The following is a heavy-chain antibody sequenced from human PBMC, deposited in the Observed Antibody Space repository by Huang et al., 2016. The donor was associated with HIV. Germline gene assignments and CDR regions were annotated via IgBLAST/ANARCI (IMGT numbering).Heavy chain of an antibody. D-gene: IGHD3-10*01. CDR2: IKQDGSEK. CDR1: GFTFSRYW. CDR3: ARRLRYYYGSGRTSGYFDY. Sequence: EVQLVESGGGLVQPGGSLRLSCTASGFTFSRYWLSWVRQARGKGLEWVANIKQDGSEKYYVDSVKGRFSIARDNAKNSLYLQMNSLRAEDTAVYYCARRLRYYYGSGRTSGYFDYWGQGTLVTVSS. J-gene: IGHJ4*02. V-gene: IGHV3-7*01.